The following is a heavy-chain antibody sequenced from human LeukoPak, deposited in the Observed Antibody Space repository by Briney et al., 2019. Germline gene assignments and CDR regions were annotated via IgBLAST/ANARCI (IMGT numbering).Heavy chain of an antibody. J-gene: IGHJ6*02. CDR3: ARDLPGYCSGGSCYSYYYYGMDV. CDR1: GFTFSSYA. V-gene: IGHV3-21*01. Sequence: GGSLRLSCAASGFTFSSYAMNWVRQAPGKGLEWVSSISSSSSYIYYADSVKGRFTISRDNAKNSLYLQMNSLRAEDTAVYYCARDLPGYCSGGSCYSYYYYGMDVWGQGTTATVSS. D-gene: IGHD2-15*01. CDR2: ISSSSSYI.